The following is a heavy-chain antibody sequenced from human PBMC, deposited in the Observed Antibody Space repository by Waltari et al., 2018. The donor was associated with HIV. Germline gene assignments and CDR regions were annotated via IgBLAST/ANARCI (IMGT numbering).Heavy chain of an antibody. Sequence: QVQLVQSGAEVKKPGSSVKVSCKASGGTFSSYAISWVRQAPGQGLEWMGGSIPIFGKANNAQKFQGRVTITADKFTSTAYMELGSLRSEVTAVYYCARVQYYDILTGFYGMDVWGQGTTVTVSS. V-gene: IGHV1-69*06. D-gene: IGHD3-9*01. J-gene: IGHJ6*02. CDR2: SIPIFGKA. CDR1: GGTFSSYA. CDR3: ARVQYYDILTGFYGMDV.